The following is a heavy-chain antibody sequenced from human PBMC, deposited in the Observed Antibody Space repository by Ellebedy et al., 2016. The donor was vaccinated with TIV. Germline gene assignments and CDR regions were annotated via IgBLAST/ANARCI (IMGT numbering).Heavy chain of an antibody. CDR3: ARGGAPAEWLSTDY. CDR1: GFTFSSYG. D-gene: IGHD6-19*01. CDR2: IWYDGSNK. J-gene: IGHJ4*02. V-gene: IGHV3-33*01. Sequence: GESLKISCAASGFTFSSYGMYWVRQAPGKGLEWVAVIWYDGSNKYYAESVKGRFTISRDNSKNTLYLQMNSLRAEDTAVYYCARGGAPAEWLSTDYWGQGTLVTVSS.